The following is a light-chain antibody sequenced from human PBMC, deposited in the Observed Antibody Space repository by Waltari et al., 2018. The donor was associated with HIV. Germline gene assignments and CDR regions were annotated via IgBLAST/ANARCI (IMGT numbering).Light chain of an antibody. Sequence: QVVVTQEPSLSVSPGGTVTVTCAPVAGTVSTNPYTHWFQLKPGHAPRTLSYDTEKRHPWTPGRFAGSLIGGRAALMLAGALPDDEADYYCLLSYFGVRVFGGGTKLTV. CDR1: AGTVSTNPY. V-gene: IGLV7-46*01. J-gene: IGLJ3*02. CDR3: LLSYFGVRV. CDR2: DTE.